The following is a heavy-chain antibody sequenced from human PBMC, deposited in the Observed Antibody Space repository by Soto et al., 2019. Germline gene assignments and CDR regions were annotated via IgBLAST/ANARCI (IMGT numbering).Heavy chain of an antibody. CDR1: GLIFSDYH. CDR2: IRRKANSYTT. Sequence: EVQLVESGGGLVQPGGSLRLSCAASGLIFSDYHMDWVRQAPGKGLEWVGRIRRKANSYTTEYAASVKGRFTISRDDSKNSLYLQTNSLKTKDTAVYYCAMLGGWSGGSSGMDVWGQWTTFTVTS. J-gene: IGHJ6*02. V-gene: IGHV3-72*01. D-gene: IGHD6-19*01. CDR3: AMLGGWSGGSSGMDV.